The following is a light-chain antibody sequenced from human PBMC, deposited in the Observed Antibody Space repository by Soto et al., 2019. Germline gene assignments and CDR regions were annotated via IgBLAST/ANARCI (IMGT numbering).Light chain of an antibody. CDR3: QQYGSSPPT. J-gene: IGKJ1*01. CDR2: AAS. CDR1: QSVTASF. Sequence: EIVLTQSPGTLALSPGGRATRACRASQSVTASFLAWYQHKPGQSPRLLIGAASSRATGIPDRFSGSGSGTDFTLTISRLEPEDCAVYFCQQYGSSPPTFGQGTKVDIK. V-gene: IGKV3-20*01.